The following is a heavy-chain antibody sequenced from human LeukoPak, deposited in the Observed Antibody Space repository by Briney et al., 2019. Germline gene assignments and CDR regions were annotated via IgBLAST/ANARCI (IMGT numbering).Heavy chain of an antibody. D-gene: IGHD1-1*01. CDR1: GFTFSSYS. J-gene: IGHJ3*02. V-gene: IGHV3-21*01. CDR3: ARGTGTTRDAFDI. Sequence: GGSLRLSCAASGFTFSSYSMNWVRQAPGKGLEWVSSISSSSSYIYYADSVKGRFTISRDNAKNSLYLQMNSLRAEDTAVYYCARGTGTTRDAFDIWGQGTMVTVSS. CDR2: ISSSSSYI.